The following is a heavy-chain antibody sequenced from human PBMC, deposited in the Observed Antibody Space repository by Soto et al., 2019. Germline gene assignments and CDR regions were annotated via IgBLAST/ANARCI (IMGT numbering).Heavy chain of an antibody. CDR2: ISNSFSEGNT. CDR3: AKVFSPEGGNYFDY. V-gene: IGHV3-23*01. Sequence: GGSLRLSCAASGFTFSKFAMGWVRQAPGKGLEWVSAISNSFSEGNTHYADSVKGRFTISRQNDRNTVFLEMNGLRADDTAVYYCAKVFSPEGGNYFDYWGQGTLVTVSS. J-gene: IGHJ4*02. CDR1: GFTFSKFA.